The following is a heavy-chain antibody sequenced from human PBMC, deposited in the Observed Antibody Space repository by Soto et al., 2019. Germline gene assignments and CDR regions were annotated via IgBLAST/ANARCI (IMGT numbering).Heavy chain of an antibody. Sequence: GGSLRLSCVASGFTFSGNVMSWVRQAPGKGLEWISIISGSGGSTYYVDSVKGRFTISRDNSNNTLYLQMHSLTAADTAVYYCAKNGCGGDCYSSVAGNWFDPWGQGTLVTVSS. CDR3: AKNGCGGDCYSSVAGNWFDP. D-gene: IGHD2-21*02. V-gene: IGHV3-23*01. CDR1: GFTFSGNV. J-gene: IGHJ5*02. CDR2: ISGSGGST.